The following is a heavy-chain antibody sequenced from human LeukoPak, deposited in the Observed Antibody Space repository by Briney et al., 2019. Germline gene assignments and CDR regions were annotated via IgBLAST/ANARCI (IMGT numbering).Heavy chain of an antibody. D-gene: IGHD4-17*01. Sequence: SETLSLTCTVSGGSISGSSYYWGWIRQPPGKGLEFIGNIYYSGSTYYNPSLKSRVTISVDTSKNQFSLKLSSVTAADTAVYYCARGAYGDYYFNSWGQGALVTVSS. CDR3: ARGAYGDYYFNS. V-gene: IGHV4-39*01. CDR2: IYYSGST. J-gene: IGHJ4*02. CDR1: GGSISGSSYY.